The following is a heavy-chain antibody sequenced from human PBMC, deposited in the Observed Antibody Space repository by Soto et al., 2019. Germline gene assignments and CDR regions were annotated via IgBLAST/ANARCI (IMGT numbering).Heavy chain of an antibody. J-gene: IGHJ6*02. D-gene: IGHD2-21*02. CDR2: MYNTGST. Sequence: TSETLSLTCTVSGGSISGYYWSWIRQPPGKGLEWIGYMYNTGSTVYNPSFKSRVTISVDTSKNQFSLKLNSVTAADTAVYYCGRDLWGYCGTDCYPLDVWGQGTTVTVS. CDR3: GRDLWGYCGTDCYPLDV. V-gene: IGHV4-59*01. CDR1: GGSISGYY.